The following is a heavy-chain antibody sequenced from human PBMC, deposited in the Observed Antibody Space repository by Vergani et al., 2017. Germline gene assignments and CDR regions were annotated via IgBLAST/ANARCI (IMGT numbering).Heavy chain of an antibody. J-gene: IGHJ5*02. CDR2: INPNSGGT. Sequence: QVQLVQSGAEVKKPGASVKVSCKASGYTFTGYYMHWVRQAPGQGLEWMGWINPNSGGTNYAQKFQGRVTMTRDTSISTAYMELSRLRSDDTAVYHCARERGIAAAGSWFDPWGQGTLVTVSS. CDR3: ARERGIAAAGSWFDP. CDR1: GYTFTGYY. D-gene: IGHD6-13*01. V-gene: IGHV1-2*02.